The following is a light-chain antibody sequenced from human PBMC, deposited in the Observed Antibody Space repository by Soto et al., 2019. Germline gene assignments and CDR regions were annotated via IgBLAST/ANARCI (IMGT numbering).Light chain of an antibody. Sequence: DIQMTQSPASLSASLGDRVTLSCRASENITRNLNWYQQQPGNAPKLLIYGASSLQNRVPSRFRGGGSGTDFTLIITNLQPEDFATYYCQQSYTALSITFGQGTRLEIK. CDR2: GAS. J-gene: IGKJ5*01. V-gene: IGKV1-39*01. CDR1: ENITRN. CDR3: QQSYTALSIT.